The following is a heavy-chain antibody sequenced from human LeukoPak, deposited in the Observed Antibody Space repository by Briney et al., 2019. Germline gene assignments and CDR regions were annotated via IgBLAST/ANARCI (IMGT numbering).Heavy chain of an antibody. D-gene: IGHD6-19*01. Sequence: PSETLSLTCTVSGYSLSSGFFCDWIRPSPGKGLEWIGSFSHRGGSYHNPSLKSRVTISVDTSKNQFSLKLLSVTAADTAVYYCARLKGYSSGWYPSYYFDYWGQGTLVTVSS. CDR1: GYSLSSGFF. CDR2: FSHRGGS. V-gene: IGHV4-38-2*02. J-gene: IGHJ4*02. CDR3: ARLKGYSSGWYPSYYFDY.